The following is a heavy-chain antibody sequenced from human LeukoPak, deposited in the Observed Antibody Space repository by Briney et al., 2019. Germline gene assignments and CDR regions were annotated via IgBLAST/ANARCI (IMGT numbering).Heavy chain of an antibody. J-gene: IGHJ4*02. Sequence: SETLSLTCAVYGGSFSGYYWSWIRQPPGKGLEWIGEINHSGGTNYNPSLKSRVTISVDTSKNQFSLKLSSVTAADTAVYYCARRRPRDYFDYWGQGTLVTVSS. CDR2: INHSGGT. CDR3: ARRRPRDYFDY. V-gene: IGHV4-34*01. CDR1: GGSFSGYY.